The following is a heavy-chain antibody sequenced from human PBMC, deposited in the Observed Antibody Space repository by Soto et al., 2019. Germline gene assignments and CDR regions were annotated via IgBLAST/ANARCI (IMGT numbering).Heavy chain of an antibody. CDR2: INWNGGST. V-gene: IGHV3-20*04. D-gene: IGHD3-16*01. Sequence: EVQLVESGGGVVRPGGSLRLSCAASGFTFDDSGISWVRHAPGNGLEWVSGINWNGGSTTYVDYVKGRFTISRDNAKNSLDLKMNSLRVEDTALYYCARIPVCYDYAMDVWGQGTMVTVSS. J-gene: IGHJ6*02. CDR3: ARIPVCYDYAMDV. CDR1: GFTFDDSG.